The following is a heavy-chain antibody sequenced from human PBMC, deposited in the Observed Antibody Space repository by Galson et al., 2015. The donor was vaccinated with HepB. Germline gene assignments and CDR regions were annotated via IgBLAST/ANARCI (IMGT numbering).Heavy chain of an antibody. CDR3: ARVDRIAAPSLTILNAFDI. D-gene: IGHD6-13*01. CDR2: ISAYNGNT. CDR1: GYTFTSYG. J-gene: IGHJ3*02. V-gene: IGHV1-18*04. Sequence: SVKVSCKASGYTFTSYGISWVRQAPGQGLEWMGWISAYNGNTNYAQKLQGRVTMTTDTSTSTAYMELRSLRSDDTAVYYCARVDRIAAPSLTILNAFDIWGQGTMVTVSS.